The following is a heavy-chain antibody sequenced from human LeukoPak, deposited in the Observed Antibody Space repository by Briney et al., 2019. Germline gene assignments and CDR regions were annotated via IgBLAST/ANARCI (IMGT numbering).Heavy chain of an antibody. CDR3: ARGIVGSRGAFDI. CDR1: GFTFDEYA. Sequence: GGSLRLSCVASGFTFDEYAMHWVRHVPGKGLEWVSLISADGGTTYYGDSVKGRFTISRDISKNTVSLQMNSLRAEDTAVYYCARGIVGSRGAFDIWGRGTMVTVSS. CDR2: ISADGGTT. D-gene: IGHD1-26*01. J-gene: IGHJ3*02. V-gene: IGHV3-43*02.